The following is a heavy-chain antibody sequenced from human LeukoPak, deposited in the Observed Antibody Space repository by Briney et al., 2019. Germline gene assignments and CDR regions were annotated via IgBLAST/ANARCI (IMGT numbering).Heavy chain of an antibody. Sequence: PGGSLRLSCAASGFTFSSYAMSWVRQAPGKGLEWVSAISGSGGSTYYADSVKGRFTISRDNSKNTLYLQMNSLRAEDTAVYYCAKAGKWELIASKGYYFDYWGQGTLVTVSS. D-gene: IGHD1-26*01. V-gene: IGHV3-23*01. CDR2: ISGSGGST. J-gene: IGHJ4*02. CDR3: AKAGKWELIASKGYYFDY. CDR1: GFTFSSYA.